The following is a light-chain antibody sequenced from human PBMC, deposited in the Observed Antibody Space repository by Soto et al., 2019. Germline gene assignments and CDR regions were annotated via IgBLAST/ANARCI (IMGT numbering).Light chain of an antibody. Sequence: IVLTQSPDTLSFSPGERATLSCRASQSISDTLAWYQQKPGQAPRLLIYGASTRAPGFPARFSGSGSGTDFTLTISSLEPEDFAVYYCQQRRNWLLSFGGGTKVDIK. J-gene: IGKJ4*01. CDR1: QSISDT. CDR2: GAS. V-gene: IGKV3-11*01. CDR3: QQRRNWLLS.